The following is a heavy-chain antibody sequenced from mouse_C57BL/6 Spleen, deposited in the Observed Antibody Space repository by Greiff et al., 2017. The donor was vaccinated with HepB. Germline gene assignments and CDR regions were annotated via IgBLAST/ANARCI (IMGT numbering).Heavy chain of an antibody. D-gene: IGHD2-3*01. Sequence: EVQLQQSGPELVKPGASVKIPCKASGYTFTDYNMDWVKQSHGKSLEWIGDINPNNGGTIYNQKFKGKATLTVDKSSSTAYMELRSLTSEDTAVYYCARSRDGYLGYAMDYWGQGTSVTVSS. V-gene: IGHV1-18*01. CDR2: INPNNGGT. J-gene: IGHJ4*01. CDR1: GYTFTDYN. CDR3: ARSRDGYLGYAMDY.